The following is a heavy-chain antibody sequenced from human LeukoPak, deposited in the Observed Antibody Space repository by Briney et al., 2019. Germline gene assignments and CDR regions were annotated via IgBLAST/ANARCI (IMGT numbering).Heavy chain of an antibody. CDR3: ARGDSSSWYFDY. CDR2: IYYSRST. D-gene: IGHD6-13*01. CDR1: GGSISSGDYY. Sequence: PSQTLSLTCTVSGGSISSGDYYWSWIRQPPGKGLEWIGYIYYSRSTYYNPSLKSRVTISVDTSKNQFSLKLSSVTAADAAVYYCARGDSSSWYFDYWGQGTLVTVSS. J-gene: IGHJ4*02. V-gene: IGHV4-30-4*01.